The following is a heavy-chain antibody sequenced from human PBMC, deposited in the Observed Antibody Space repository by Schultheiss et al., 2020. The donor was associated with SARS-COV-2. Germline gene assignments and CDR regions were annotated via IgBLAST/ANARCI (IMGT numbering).Heavy chain of an antibody. CDR2: ISSSGSTI. J-gene: IGHJ6*04. V-gene: IGHV3-11*04. CDR3: ARDAAGDYVGLYYYYGMDV. Sequence: GGSLRLSCAASGFTFSNYYMSWIRQAPGKGLEWVSYISSSGSTIYYADSVKGRFTISRDNAKNSLYLQMNSLRAEDTAVYYCARDAAGDYVGLYYYYGMDVWGKGTTVTVSS. CDR1: GFTFSNYY. D-gene: IGHD4-23*01.